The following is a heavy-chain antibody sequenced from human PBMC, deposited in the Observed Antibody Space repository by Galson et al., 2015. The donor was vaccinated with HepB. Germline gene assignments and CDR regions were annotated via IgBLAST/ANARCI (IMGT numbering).Heavy chain of an antibody. CDR3: ARLLSAVATLVSPEDY. Sequence: SVKVSCKASGYIFSAYHMHWVCQAPGQGLEWMGWINPNNGGTKYAQKFQGRVTMTRDTSISTAYMELSRLKTDDTAVYYCARLLSAVATLVSPEDYWGRGTLVTVSS. D-gene: IGHD5-12*01. CDR1: GYIFSAYH. V-gene: IGHV1-2*02. J-gene: IGHJ4*02. CDR2: INPNNGGT.